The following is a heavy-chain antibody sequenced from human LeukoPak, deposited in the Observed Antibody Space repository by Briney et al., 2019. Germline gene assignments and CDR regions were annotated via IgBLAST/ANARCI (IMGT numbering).Heavy chain of an antibody. Sequence: PGGSLRLSCAASGFTFSSYSMNWVRQAPGKGLEWVSAISGSGGSTYYADSVKGRFTISRDNSKNTLYLQMNSLRAEDTAVYYCAKEGVTGYSSSWSNYWGQGTLVTVSS. CDR3: AKEGVTGYSSSWSNY. V-gene: IGHV3-23*01. CDR2: ISGSGGST. D-gene: IGHD6-13*01. CDR1: GFTFSSYS. J-gene: IGHJ4*02.